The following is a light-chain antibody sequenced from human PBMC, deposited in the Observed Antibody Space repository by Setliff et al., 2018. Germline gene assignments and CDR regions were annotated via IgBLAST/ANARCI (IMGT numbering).Light chain of an antibody. V-gene: IGLV1-44*01. CDR2: RNN. CDR3: AAWDDSLNGRYV. J-gene: IGLJ1*01. Sequence: SVLTQPPSASGTPGQRVTISCSGSSSNIGSNTVNWYQQFPGTAPKLLIYRNNQRPSGVPDRFSGSKSVTSASLAISGLQAEDEADYYCAAWDDSLNGRYVFGTGTKVTVL. CDR1: SSNIGSNT.